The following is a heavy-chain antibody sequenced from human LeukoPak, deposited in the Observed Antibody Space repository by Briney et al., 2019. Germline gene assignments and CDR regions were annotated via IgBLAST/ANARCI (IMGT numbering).Heavy chain of an antibody. CDR3: ARGEGGCSSTSCPQGY. V-gene: IGHV3-21*01. CDR2: ISSSSSYI. J-gene: IGHJ4*02. CDR1: GFTFSSYS. Sequence: GGSLRLSCAASGFTFSSYSMNWVRQAPGKGLEWVSSISSSSSYIYYADSVKGRFTISRDNAKNSLYLHMNSLRAEDTAVYYCARGEGGCSSTSCPQGYWGQGTLVTVSS. D-gene: IGHD2-2*01.